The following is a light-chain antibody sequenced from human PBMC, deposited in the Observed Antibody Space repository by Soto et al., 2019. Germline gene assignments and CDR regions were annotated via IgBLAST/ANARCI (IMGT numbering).Light chain of an antibody. CDR2: DTS. CDR3: QHYNNWPWT. CDR1: HSVGST. Sequence: ETVMTQSPATLSVSPGERATLSCRASHSVGSTLAWYQQKPGQAPRLLMYDTSTRATGIPARFSGSGSGTEFTLTISSLQSEDFAVYYCQHYNNWPWTVGQGTKVDIK. J-gene: IGKJ1*01. V-gene: IGKV3-15*01.